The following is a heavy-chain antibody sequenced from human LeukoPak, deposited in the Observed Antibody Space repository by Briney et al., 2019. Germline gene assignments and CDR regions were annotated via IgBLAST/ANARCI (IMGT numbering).Heavy chain of an antibody. J-gene: IGHJ3*02. V-gene: IGHV4-59*01. CDR2: IYYSGST. CDR1: GGSISSYY. CDR3: ARDLFIAAAGTYGAFDI. D-gene: IGHD6-13*01. Sequence: SETLSLTCTVSGGSISSYYWSWNRQPPGKGLEWIGYIYYSGSTNYNPSLKSRVTISVDTSKNQFSLKLSSVTAADTAVYYCARDLFIAAAGTYGAFDIWGQGTMVTVSS.